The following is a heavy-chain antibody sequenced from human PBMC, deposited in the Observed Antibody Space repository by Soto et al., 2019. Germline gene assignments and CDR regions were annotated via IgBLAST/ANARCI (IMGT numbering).Heavy chain of an antibody. CDR3: ARDRTDCRSNTCYDVFDI. CDR2: IYHTGNA. CDR1: GDSISNSRFY. V-gene: IGHV4-39*07. D-gene: IGHD2-21*01. J-gene: IGHJ3*02. Sequence: SETLSLTCSVSGDSISNSRFYWAWIRQPPGEGLEWIGSIYHTGNAYYNPSLKSRVTISVDTSKNQFSLKLTSVTAADTAVYYCARDRTDCRSNTCYDVFDIWGQGTMVTVSS.